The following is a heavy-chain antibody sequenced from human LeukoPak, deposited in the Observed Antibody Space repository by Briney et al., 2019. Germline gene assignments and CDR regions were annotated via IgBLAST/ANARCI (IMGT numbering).Heavy chain of an antibody. CDR2: IKQDGSEK. V-gene: IGHV3-7*01. Sequence: GGSLRLSCAASGFTFSSYWMSWVRQAPGKGLEWVANIKQDGSEKYYVDSVKGRFTISRDNAKNSLYLQMNSLRAEDTAVYYCARDPGVYGSGSYSEAHDAFDIWGQGTMVTVSS. CDR1: GFTFSSYW. J-gene: IGHJ3*02. D-gene: IGHD3-10*01. CDR3: ARDPGVYGSGSYSEAHDAFDI.